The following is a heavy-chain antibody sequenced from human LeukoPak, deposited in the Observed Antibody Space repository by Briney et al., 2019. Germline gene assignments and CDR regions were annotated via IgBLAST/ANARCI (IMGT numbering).Heavy chain of an antibody. D-gene: IGHD4-23*01. CDR2: TYYRSKWYN. V-gene: IGHV6-1*01. CDR1: GDSVSNNTGA. J-gene: IGHJ4*02. CDR3: ASGNPIFDF. Sequence: SQTLSLTCVISGDSVSNNTGAWTWIRQSPSRGLEWLGRTYYRSKWYNDYATSVKSRITINPDTSKNQFSLQLNSVTPEDTAVYYCASGNPIFDFWGQGTLVTVSS.